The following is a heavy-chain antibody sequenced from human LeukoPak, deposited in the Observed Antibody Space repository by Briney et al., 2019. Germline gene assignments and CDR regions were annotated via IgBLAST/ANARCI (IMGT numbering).Heavy chain of an antibody. D-gene: IGHD6-13*01. V-gene: IGHV3-20*04. Sequence: GGSLRLSCSTSGFKFDDFGMHWIRQIPGKGLEWVSGLNWNAASTDYADSVKDRCTISRDNAKNLLYLQINSLRVEDTAVYYCARVGLAAAGRAKFDYWGQGTLVTVSS. CDR3: ARVGLAAAGRAKFDY. CDR1: GFKFDDFG. CDR2: LNWNAAST. J-gene: IGHJ4*02.